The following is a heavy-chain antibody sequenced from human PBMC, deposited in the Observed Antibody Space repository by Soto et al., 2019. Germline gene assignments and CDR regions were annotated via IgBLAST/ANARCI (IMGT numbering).Heavy chain of an antibody. Sequence: GGSLRLSCAASGFTFNIYGMSWVRQTPGKGLEWVSSIGGSGDMTYYADSVKGRFTISRDNSNNTLYLQMNSLRAEDTAVYYCAKLCGSGSYWPFDYWGQGMLVTVSS. CDR2: IGGSGDMT. D-gene: IGHD3-10*01. J-gene: IGHJ4*02. CDR3: AKLCGSGSYWPFDY. V-gene: IGHV3-23*01. CDR1: GFTFNIYG.